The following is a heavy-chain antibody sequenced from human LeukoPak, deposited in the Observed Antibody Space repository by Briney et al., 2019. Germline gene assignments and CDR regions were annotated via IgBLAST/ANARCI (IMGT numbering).Heavy chain of an antibody. CDR1: GGSISSSTYY. D-gene: IGHD1-26*01. CDR2: IYYGGNT. J-gene: IGHJ4*02. Sequence: PSETLSLTCTVSGGSISSSTYYWAWIRQPPGKGLEWIGSIYYGGNTNYNPSLKSRLTISLDTSRNQFSLKLSSVTAADTAVYYCARYSGSLNYFDYWGQGTLVTVSS. V-gene: IGHV4-39*01. CDR3: ARYSGSLNYFDY.